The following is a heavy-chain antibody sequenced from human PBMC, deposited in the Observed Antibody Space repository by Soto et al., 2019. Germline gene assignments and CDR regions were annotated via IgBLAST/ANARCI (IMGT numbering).Heavy chain of an antibody. J-gene: IGHJ6*02. Sequence: QVQLVESGGGVVQPGRSLRLSCAASGFTFSSYGMHWVRQAPGKGLEWVAVIWYDGSNKYYADSVKGRFTISRDNSKNTLYLQMNSLGADDTAVYYCARDESCGGSCYEGYYGMDVWGQGTTVTVSS. CDR1: GFTFSSYG. CDR3: ARDESCGGSCYEGYYGMDV. CDR2: IWYDGSNK. V-gene: IGHV3-33*01. D-gene: IGHD2-15*01.